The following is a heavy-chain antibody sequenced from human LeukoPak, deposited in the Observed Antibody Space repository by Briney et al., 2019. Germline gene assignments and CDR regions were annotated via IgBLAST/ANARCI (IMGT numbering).Heavy chain of an antibody. V-gene: IGHV4-59*01. Sequence: PSETLSLTCTVSGGSISSYYWSWIRQPPGKGLEWIGYIYYSGSTKYNPSLKSRVTISVDTSKNQFSLKLSSVTAADTAVYYCARSPYAYYFDYRGQGTLVTVSS. CDR3: ARSPYAYYFDY. D-gene: IGHD3-16*01. CDR1: GGSISSYY. J-gene: IGHJ4*02. CDR2: IYYSGST.